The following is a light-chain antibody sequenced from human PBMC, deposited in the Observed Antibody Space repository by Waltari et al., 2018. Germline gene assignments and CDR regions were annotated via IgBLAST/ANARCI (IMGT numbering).Light chain of an antibody. J-gene: IGKJ2*01. CDR3: QQYGSSVMYT. Sequence: EVVLTQSPGTLSLSPGERATLSCRASKSVSRSRLAWYQQKPGQAPRLLMYAASRRATGIPDRFSGSGTGTDFSLTVSRVEPEDSAVYYCQQYGSSVMYTFGQGTKLEIQ. CDR1: KSVSRSR. CDR2: AAS. V-gene: IGKV3-20*01.